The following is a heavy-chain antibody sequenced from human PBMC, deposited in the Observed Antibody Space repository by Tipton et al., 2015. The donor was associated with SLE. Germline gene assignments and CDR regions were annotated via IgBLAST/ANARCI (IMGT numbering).Heavy chain of an antibody. D-gene: IGHD6-13*01. J-gene: IGHJ4*02. CDR2: IYYSGST. CDR3: ARDRPLGIAAALYFDY. V-gene: IGHV4-39*07. CDR1: GGSLSSSSYY. Sequence: TLSLPCTVSGGSLSSSSYYWGWIRQPPGKGLGGIGSIYYSGSTYYNPSLKSRVTISVDTSKNQFSLKLSSVTAADTAVYYCARDRPLGIAAALYFDYWGQGTLVTVSS.